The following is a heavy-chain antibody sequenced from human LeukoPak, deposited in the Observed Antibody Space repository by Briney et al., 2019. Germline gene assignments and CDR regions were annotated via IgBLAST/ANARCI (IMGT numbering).Heavy chain of an antibody. CDR3: ARHGDGDYAGYYFDY. CDR2: IYYSGST. CDR1: GGSISSGGYY. Sequence: SETLSLTCTVSGGSISSGGYYWSWLRQHPGKGLEWIGYIYYSGSTYYNPSLKSRVTISVDTSKNQFSLKLSSVTAADTAVYYCARHGDGDYAGYYFDYWGQGTLVTVSS. J-gene: IGHJ4*02. D-gene: IGHD4-17*01. V-gene: IGHV4-31*03.